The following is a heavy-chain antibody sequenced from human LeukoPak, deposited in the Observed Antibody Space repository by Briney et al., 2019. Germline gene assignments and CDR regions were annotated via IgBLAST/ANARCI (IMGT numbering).Heavy chain of an antibody. V-gene: IGHV3-7*01. CDR1: GFSFSAYW. J-gene: IGHJ4*02. CDR2: INPAGSET. CDR3: ARFGYVAAVDV. Sequence: GGSLRLSCAASGFSFSAYWMTWVRQAPGTGLEWVANINPAGSETYDVDPVKGRFSISRDNAKNLVYLQMNSLRAEETAVYHCARFGYVAAVDVWGQGTPVTVSS. D-gene: IGHD2-15*01.